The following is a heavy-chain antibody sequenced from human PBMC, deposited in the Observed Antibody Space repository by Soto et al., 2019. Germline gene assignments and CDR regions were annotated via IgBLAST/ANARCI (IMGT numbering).Heavy chain of an antibody. Sequence: EVQLLESGGGLVQPGGSLRLSCAASGFTFSTYAMSWVRQAPGKGLEWVAGMVGNGGLISYGDSVKGRFTISRDNSNSILYLQMQRLRVGDTAVYYCAKDRQPDGLWPFDHWGQGTLVTVSS. CDR1: GFTFSTYA. J-gene: IGHJ4*02. CDR2: MVGNGGLI. D-gene: IGHD2-8*01. CDR3: AKDRQPDGLWPFDH. V-gene: IGHV3-23*01.